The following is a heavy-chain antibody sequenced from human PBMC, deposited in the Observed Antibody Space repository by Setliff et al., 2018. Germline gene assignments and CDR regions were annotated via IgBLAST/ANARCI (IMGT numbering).Heavy chain of an antibody. Sequence: GESLTISCKASGYIFTNYWIGWVRQMPGKDLEWMGVIYPGDSDTRYSPSFQGQVTISADKSINTAYLQWSSLKASDTAIYYCTRHEDRNKCTSSSCYRENDAFDVWGQGAMVTVSS. CDR1: GYIFTNYW. V-gene: IGHV5-51*01. CDR2: IYPGDSDT. J-gene: IGHJ3*01. CDR3: TRHEDRNKCTSSSCYRENDAFDV. D-gene: IGHD2-2*01.